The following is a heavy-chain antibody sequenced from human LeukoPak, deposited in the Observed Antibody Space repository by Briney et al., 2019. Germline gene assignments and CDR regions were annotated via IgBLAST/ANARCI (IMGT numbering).Heavy chain of an antibody. CDR1: GFAFDDYG. D-gene: IGHD3/OR15-3a*01. V-gene: IGHV3-9*01. CDR2: ISWNSGSI. Sequence: GGSLRLSCAASGFAFDDYGMHWVRQAPGKGLEWVSGISWNSGSIGYADSVKGRFTISRDNAKNSLYLQMNSLRAEDTALYYCAKPLEGRFGRTYFDYWGQGTLVTVSS. CDR3: AKPLEGRFGRTYFDY. J-gene: IGHJ4*02.